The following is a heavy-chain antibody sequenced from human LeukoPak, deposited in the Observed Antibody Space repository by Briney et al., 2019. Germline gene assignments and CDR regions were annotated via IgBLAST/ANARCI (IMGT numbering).Heavy chain of an antibody. Sequence: PGRSLRLSCAASGFTFNSYGMHWVRQAPGKGLEWVGRIKSKTDGGTADYAAPVKGRFTISRDDSKNTLYLQMNSLKTEDTAVYYCTTQADYWGQGTLVTVSS. V-gene: IGHV3-15*01. CDR3: TTQADY. CDR1: GFTFNSYG. J-gene: IGHJ4*02. CDR2: IKSKTDGGTA.